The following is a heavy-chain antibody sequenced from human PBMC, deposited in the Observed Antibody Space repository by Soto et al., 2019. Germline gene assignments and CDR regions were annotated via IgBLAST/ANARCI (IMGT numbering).Heavy chain of an antibody. Sequence: SETLSLTCTVSGGSISSGGYYWTWIRQHPEKGLEWIGYIYYSGSTYYNPSLNSRLTISVDTSKHQFSLRLNSVTAADTAVYYCARVNPQAQLYFDSWSQGTLVTVSS. D-gene: IGHD1-1*01. CDR2: IYYSGST. CDR3: ARVNPQAQLYFDS. CDR1: GGSISSGGYY. J-gene: IGHJ4*02. V-gene: IGHV4-31*03.